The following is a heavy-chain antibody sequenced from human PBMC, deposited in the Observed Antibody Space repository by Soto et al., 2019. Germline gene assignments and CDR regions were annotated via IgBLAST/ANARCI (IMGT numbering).Heavy chain of an antibody. CDR1: GGSISSYY. Sequence: PSENLSLPCTVSGGSISSYYWSWIRQPPGKGLEWIGYIYYSGSTNYNPSLKSRVTISVDTSKNQFSLKLSSVTAADTAVYYCARGRLALAPVDYWGQGTLVTVSS. V-gene: IGHV4-59*01. D-gene: IGHD6-25*01. J-gene: IGHJ4*02. CDR3: ARGRLALAPVDY. CDR2: IYYSGST.